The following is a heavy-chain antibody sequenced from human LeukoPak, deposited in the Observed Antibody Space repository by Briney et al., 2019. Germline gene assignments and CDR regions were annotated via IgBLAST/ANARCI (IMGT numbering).Heavy chain of an antibody. V-gene: IGHV5-51*01. Sequence: GESLKISCKGSGYSFPSYWVGWVRQMPGKGLEWMGIIYPGDSDARYSPSYQGQVTISADKSISTAYLQWSSLKASDTAMYYCARRDSSGYVDYWGQGTLVTVSS. CDR3: ARRDSSGYVDY. CDR1: GYSFPSYW. J-gene: IGHJ4*02. D-gene: IGHD3-22*01. CDR2: IYPGDSDA.